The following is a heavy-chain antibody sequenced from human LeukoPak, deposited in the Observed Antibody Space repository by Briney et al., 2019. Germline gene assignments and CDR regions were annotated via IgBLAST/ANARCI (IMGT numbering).Heavy chain of an antibody. D-gene: IGHD3-10*01. Sequence: PGGSLRLSCAASGFTFSSYGMSWVRQAPGKGLEWVSTISAGGDTYYADSVKGRFTISRDNSKNTLYLQMNSLRVEDTATYYCAKGPGRAYYESGDYYKKWGQGTPVTVTS. CDR2: ISAGGDT. J-gene: IGHJ1*01. V-gene: IGHV3-23*01. CDR1: GFTFSSYG. CDR3: AKGPGRAYYESGDYYKK.